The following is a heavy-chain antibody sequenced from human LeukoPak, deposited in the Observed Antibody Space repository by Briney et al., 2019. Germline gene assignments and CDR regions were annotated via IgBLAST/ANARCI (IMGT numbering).Heavy chain of an antibody. D-gene: IGHD1-26*01. CDR2: ISSSGSTT. CDR1: GFTFSDYY. Sequence: GGSLRLSCAASGFTFSDYYMSWIRQAPGKGLEWVSYISSSGSTTYYADSVKGRFTISRDNSKNTLYPQMNSLRAEDTAVYYCAKDLLGHSDSGFDYWGQGTLVTVSS. J-gene: IGHJ4*02. CDR3: AKDLLGHSDSGFDY. V-gene: IGHV3-11*01.